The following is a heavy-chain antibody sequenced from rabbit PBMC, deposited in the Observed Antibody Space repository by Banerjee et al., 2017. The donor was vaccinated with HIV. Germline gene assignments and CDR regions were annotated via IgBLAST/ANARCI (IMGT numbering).Heavy chain of an antibody. V-gene: IGHV1S45*01. CDR3: GRSSYAGYAGYGYGFNL. J-gene: IGHJ4*01. CDR1: GFDFSSYW. Sequence: QEQLRETGGGLVQPGGNLTLTCTASGFDFSSYWMSWVRQAPGKGLEWIACINTSSGNTGYATWAKGRFTISKTSWTTVTLQMTSLTAADTATYFCGRSSYAGYAGYGYGFNLWGPGTLVTVS. D-gene: IGHD7-1*01. CDR2: INTSSGNT.